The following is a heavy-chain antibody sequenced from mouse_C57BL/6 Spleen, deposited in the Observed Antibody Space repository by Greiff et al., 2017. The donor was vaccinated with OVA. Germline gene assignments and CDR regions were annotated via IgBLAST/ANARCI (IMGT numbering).Heavy chain of an antibody. CDR2: INPNNGGT. J-gene: IGHJ4*01. Sequence: VQLKESGPELVKPGASVKIPCKASGYTFTDYNMDWVKQSHGKSLEWIGDINPNNGGTIYNQKFKGKATLTVDKSSSTAYMELRSLTSEDTAVYYCARRELRPPYAMDYWGQGTSVTVSS. D-gene: IGHD3-2*02. CDR1: GYTFTDYN. V-gene: IGHV1-18*01. CDR3: ARRELRPPYAMDY.